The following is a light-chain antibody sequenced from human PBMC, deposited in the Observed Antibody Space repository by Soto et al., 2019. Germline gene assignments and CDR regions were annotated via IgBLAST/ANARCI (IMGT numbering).Light chain of an antibody. CDR2: GAS. Sequence: EIVLTQSPGTLSLSPGERATLSCRASQSVSSSYLAWYQQKPGQAPRLLIYGASSRATGIPDRFSGSGSGTDFTLNISRLEPEDFAVSYCQQYGSSPPYTFGQGTKLAIK. CDR1: QSVSSSY. CDR3: QQYGSSPPYT. V-gene: IGKV3-20*01. J-gene: IGKJ2*01.